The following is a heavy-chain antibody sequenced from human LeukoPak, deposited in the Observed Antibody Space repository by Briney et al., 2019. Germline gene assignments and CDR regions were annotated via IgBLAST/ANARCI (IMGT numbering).Heavy chain of an antibody. V-gene: IGHV3-23*01. Sequence: GRSLRLSCAASGSAFSSYAMHWFPQAPGKGLEWVSAIGGIGGSPYYADSVKGRFTISRENSKNRLSLQMNSLRAEETALYYCAKSDDSSGYYYGIVYWGQRALVTVSS. CDR2: IGGIGGSP. CDR1: GSAFSSYA. CDR3: AKSDDSSGYYYGIVY. D-gene: IGHD3-22*01. J-gene: IGHJ4*02.